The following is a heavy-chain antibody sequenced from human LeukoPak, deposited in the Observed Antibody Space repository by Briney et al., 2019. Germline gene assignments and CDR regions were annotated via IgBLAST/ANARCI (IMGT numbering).Heavy chain of an antibody. V-gene: IGHV3-21*01. CDR3: ARWGLGPSFDS. CDR1: GFMFNGYS. J-gene: IGHJ4*02. D-gene: IGHD1-26*01. Sequence: PGGSLRLSCAASGFMFNGYSMTWVRQAPGKGLEWVSYISGGSDYIYYTDSVKGRFTISRDNAKKSLYLQLSSLRVEDTAVYYCARWGLGPSFDSWGQGTLVTVSS. CDR2: ISGGSDYI.